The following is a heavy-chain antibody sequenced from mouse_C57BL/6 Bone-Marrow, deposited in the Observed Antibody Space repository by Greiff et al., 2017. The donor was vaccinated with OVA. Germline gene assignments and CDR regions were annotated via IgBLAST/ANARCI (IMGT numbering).Heavy chain of an antibody. J-gene: IGHJ4*01. CDR2: ISSGSSTI. CDR3: ARRLHYYAMDY. D-gene: IGHD2-2*01. V-gene: IGHV5-17*01. CDR1: GFTFSDYG. Sequence: EVKLMESGGGLVKSGGSLKLSCAASGFTFSDYGMHWVRQAPEKGLEWVAYISSGSSTIYYADTVKGRFTISRDNAKNTLFLQMTSLRSEDTAMYYCARRLHYYAMDYWGQGTSVTVSS.